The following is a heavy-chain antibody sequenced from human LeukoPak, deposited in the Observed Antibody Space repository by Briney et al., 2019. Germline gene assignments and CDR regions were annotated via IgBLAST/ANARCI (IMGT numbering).Heavy chain of an antibody. CDR2: VRNDENNK. Sequence: GGSLRLSCAASGFTFSGYGMHWVRQAPGKGLEWVAFVRNDENNKYYADSVKGRFTISRDNSKNTLYLQMNSLRAEDTAVYYCAKVGSGSYSYYYYGMDVWGQGTTVTVSS. J-gene: IGHJ6*02. D-gene: IGHD1-26*01. CDR1: GFTFSGYG. V-gene: IGHV3-30*02. CDR3: AKVGSGSYSYYYYGMDV.